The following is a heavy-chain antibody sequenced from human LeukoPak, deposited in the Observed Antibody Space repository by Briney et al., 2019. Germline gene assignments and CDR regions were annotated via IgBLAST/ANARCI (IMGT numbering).Heavy chain of an antibody. CDR3: ARPRGQWLGNDAFDI. CDR1: GGSISSGSYY. Sequence: SQTLSLTCTVSGGSISSGSYYWSWIRQPAGKGLEWIGRIYTSGSTNYNPSLKSRVTISVDTSKNQFSLHLSSVTAADTAIYYCARPRGQWLGNDAFDIWGQGTMVTVSS. D-gene: IGHD6-19*01. CDR2: IYTSGST. V-gene: IGHV4-61*02. J-gene: IGHJ3*02.